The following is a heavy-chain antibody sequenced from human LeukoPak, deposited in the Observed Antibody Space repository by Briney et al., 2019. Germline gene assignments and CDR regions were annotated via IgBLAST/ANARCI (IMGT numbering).Heavy chain of an antibody. CDR1: GFTFSSYS. CDR2: ISSSSNYI. Sequence: VGALILSCAGSGFTFSSYSMNWVRQSPGKGLEWVSSISSSSNYIYYADSVKGRFTSSRDNAKNSLSLQMNSLRDKDTAVYYCAKGSGWYADYWGQGTLVTVSS. V-gene: IGHV3-21*01. D-gene: IGHD6-13*01. J-gene: IGHJ4*02. CDR3: AKGSGWYADY.